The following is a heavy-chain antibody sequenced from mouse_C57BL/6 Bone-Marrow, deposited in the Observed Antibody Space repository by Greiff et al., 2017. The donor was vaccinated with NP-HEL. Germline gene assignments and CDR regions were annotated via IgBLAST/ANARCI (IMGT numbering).Heavy chain of an antibody. Sequence: QVQLQQPGAELVRPGTSVKLSCKASGYTFTSYWMHWVKQRPGQGLEWIGVIDPSDSYTNYNQKFKGKATLTVDTSSSTAYMQLSSLTSEDSAVSYSARREIGGYSPAWFAYRGQGTLVTVSA. CDR3: ARREIGGYSPAWFAY. V-gene: IGHV1-59*01. CDR1: GYTFTSYW. CDR2: IDPSDSYT. J-gene: IGHJ3*01. D-gene: IGHD2-3*01.